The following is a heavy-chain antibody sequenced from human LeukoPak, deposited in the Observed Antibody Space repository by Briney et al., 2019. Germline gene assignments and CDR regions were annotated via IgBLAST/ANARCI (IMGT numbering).Heavy chain of an antibody. CDR3: XXXXXXXXTIPWDAFDI. V-gene: IGHV3-30-3*01. CDR1: GFTFSSYA. Sequence: GGSLRLSCAASGFTFSSYAMHWVRQAPGKGLEWVAVISYDGSNKYYADSVKGRFTISRDNSKNTLYLQMNSLRAEDTAVYYXXXXXXXXXTIPWDAFDIWGQGTMVTVSS. CDR2: ISYDGSNK. D-gene: IGHD1-1*01. J-gene: IGHJ3*02.